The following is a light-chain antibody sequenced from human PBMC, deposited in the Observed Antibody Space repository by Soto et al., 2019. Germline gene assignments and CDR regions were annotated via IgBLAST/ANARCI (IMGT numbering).Light chain of an antibody. CDR2: EVT. V-gene: IGLV2-23*02. J-gene: IGLJ3*02. Sequence: QSALTQPASVSGSPGQSITISCTGTSSDVGSYSLVSWYQHHPGKAPKLMIYEVTKRPSGVSTRFSGSKSGNTASLTISGLQAEDEADYFCCSHAGSWVFGGGTQLTVL. CDR3: CSHAGSWV. CDR1: SSDVGSYSL.